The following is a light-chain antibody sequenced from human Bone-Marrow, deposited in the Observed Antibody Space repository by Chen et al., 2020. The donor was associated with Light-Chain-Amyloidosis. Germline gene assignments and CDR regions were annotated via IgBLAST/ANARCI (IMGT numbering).Light chain of an antibody. J-gene: IGKJ4*01. CDR2: GAS. V-gene: IGKV3-20*01. CDR3: QKYGRSIA. Sequence: EIVLTQSPGTLSLSPGDRATLSCRASQSGGSSYLAWYQQKPGQAPRLLIYGASNRATGIPDRFSGSGSGTDFTLTISRLEPEDFAVYYCQKYGRSIAFGGGAKVEIK. CDR1: QSGGSSY.